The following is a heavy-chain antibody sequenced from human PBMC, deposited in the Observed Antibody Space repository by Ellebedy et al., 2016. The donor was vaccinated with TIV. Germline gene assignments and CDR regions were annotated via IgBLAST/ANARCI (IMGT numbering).Heavy chain of an antibody. CDR1: GFTFSSYA. Sequence: GESLKISCAASGFTFSSYAMSWVRQAPGKGLEWVSAISGSGGSTYYAGSVKGRFTISRDNSKNTLYRQMNSLRAEDTAIYYCAKGLPLRGSVFDYWGQGTLVTVSS. J-gene: IGHJ4*02. CDR3: AKGLPLRGSVFDY. V-gene: IGHV3-23*01. D-gene: IGHD2-15*01. CDR2: ISGSGGST.